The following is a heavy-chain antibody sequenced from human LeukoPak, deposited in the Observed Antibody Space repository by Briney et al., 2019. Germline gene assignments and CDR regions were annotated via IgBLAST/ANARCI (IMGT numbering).Heavy chain of an antibody. CDR2: INHSGST. D-gene: IGHD6-13*01. CDR1: GGSFSGYY. V-gene: IGHV4-34*01. Sequence: SETLSLTCAVYGGSFSGYYWSWIRQPPGKGLEWIGEINHSGSTNYNPSLKSRVTISVDTSKNQFSLKLSSVTAADTAVYYCVVRPTEVEGIAAAGTLHADGMDVWGQGTTVTVSS. CDR3: VVRPTEVEGIAAAGTLHADGMDV. J-gene: IGHJ6*02.